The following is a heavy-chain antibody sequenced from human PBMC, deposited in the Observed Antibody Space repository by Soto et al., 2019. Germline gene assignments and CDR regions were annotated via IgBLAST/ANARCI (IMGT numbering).Heavy chain of an antibody. CDR2: GNSDGSRT. V-gene: IGHV3-74*01. CDR1: GFTFSSYW. D-gene: IGHD6-19*01. Sequence: EVQLVESGGGLVQPGGSLRLSCAASGFTFSSYWMHWVRQAPGKGLVWVSRGNSDGSRTRYADSVKGRFTISRDNAKNTLYLQMNSLRAEDTAVYYCVRETSRSGGMDVWGQGTTVTVSS. J-gene: IGHJ6*02. CDR3: VRETSRSGGMDV.